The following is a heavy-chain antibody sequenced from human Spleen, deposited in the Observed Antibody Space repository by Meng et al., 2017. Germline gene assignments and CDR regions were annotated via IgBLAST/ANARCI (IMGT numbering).Heavy chain of an antibody. CDR3: ARDEDISAAGKLFGDY. J-gene: IGHJ4*02. V-gene: IGHV1-2*06. D-gene: IGHD6-13*01. CDR2: IDPKSGDT. CDR1: GYNFPDYW. Sequence: ASVKVSCKPSGYNFPDYWLHWVRRAPGQGLEWMGRIDPKSGDTHYAQRFQGRVTMTGDTFISTAYMELRGLRSDDTAMYYCARDEDISAAGKLFGDYWGQGTLVTVSS.